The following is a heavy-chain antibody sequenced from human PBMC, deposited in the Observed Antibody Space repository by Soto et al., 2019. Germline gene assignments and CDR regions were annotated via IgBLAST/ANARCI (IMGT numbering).Heavy chain of an antibody. CDR2: FDPEDGET. J-gene: IGHJ4*02. CDR1: GYTLTELS. CDR3: ATVGSGYDLYFDY. D-gene: IGHD5-12*01. V-gene: IGHV1-24*01. Sequence: GASVKVSCKVSGYTLTELSMHWVRQAPGKGLEWMGGFDPEDGETIYAQKFPGRVTMTEDTSTDTAYMELSSLRSEDTAVYYCATVGSGYDLYFDYWGQGTLVTVSS.